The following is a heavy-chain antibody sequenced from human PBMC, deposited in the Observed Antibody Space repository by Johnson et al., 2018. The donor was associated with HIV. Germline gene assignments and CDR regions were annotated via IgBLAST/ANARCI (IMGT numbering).Heavy chain of an antibody. CDR3: AKDSRRAAAGRIGLCAFDI. V-gene: IGHV3-13*01. D-gene: IGHD6-13*01. CDR1: GFSVSSHD. CDR2: IGSAGET. Sequence: VQLVESGGGLVQPGGSLRLSCAPSGFSVSSHDMHWVRQVRGKGLEWVAGIGSAGETYYPGSVKGRFTISRDNAKNSLYLQMNSLRAEDTALYYCAKDSRRAAAGRIGLCAFDIWGQGTMVTVSS. J-gene: IGHJ3*02.